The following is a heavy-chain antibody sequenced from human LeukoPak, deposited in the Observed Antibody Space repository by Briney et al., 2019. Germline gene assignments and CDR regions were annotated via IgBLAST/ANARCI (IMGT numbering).Heavy chain of an antibody. Sequence: PSETLSLTCTVSGGSISSGSYYWSWIRQPAGRGLEWIGRIYTSGSTNYNPSLKSRVTISVDTSKNQFSLKLSSVTAADTAVYYCARVLRNWNYRGDDAFDIWGQGTMVTVSS. CDR3: ARVLRNWNYRGDDAFDI. CDR2: IYTSGST. V-gene: IGHV4-61*02. D-gene: IGHD1-7*01. CDR1: GGSISSGSYY. J-gene: IGHJ3*02.